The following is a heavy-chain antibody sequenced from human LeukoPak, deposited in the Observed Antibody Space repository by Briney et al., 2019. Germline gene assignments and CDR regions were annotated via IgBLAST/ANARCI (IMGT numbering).Heavy chain of an antibody. D-gene: IGHD6-13*01. J-gene: IGHJ5*02. V-gene: IGHV1-2*02. Sequence: GASVKVSCKASGYTFTGYYMHWVRQAPGQGLEWMGWINPNSGGTNYAQKFQGGVTMTRDTSISTAYMELSRLRSDDTAVYYCARDPPGSSSWYPNWFDPWGQGTLVTVSS. CDR1: GYTFTGYY. CDR2: INPNSGGT. CDR3: ARDPPGSSSWYPNWFDP.